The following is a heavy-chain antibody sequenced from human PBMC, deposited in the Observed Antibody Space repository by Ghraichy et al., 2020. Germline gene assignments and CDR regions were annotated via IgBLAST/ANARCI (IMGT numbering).Heavy chain of an antibody. CDR2: ISGSGGST. V-gene: IGHV3-23*01. J-gene: IGHJ1*01. Sequence: GESLNISCAASGFTFSSYAMSWVRQAPGKGLEWVSAISGSGGSTYYADSVKGRFTISRDNSKNTLYLQMNSLRAEDTAVYYCAKELRSGVGPYFQHWGQGTLVTVSS. D-gene: IGHD3-3*01. CDR1: GFTFSSYA. CDR3: AKELRSGVGPYFQH.